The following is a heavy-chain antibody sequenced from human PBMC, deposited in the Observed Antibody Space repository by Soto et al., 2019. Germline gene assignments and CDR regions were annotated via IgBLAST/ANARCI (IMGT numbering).Heavy chain of an antibody. J-gene: IGHJ1*01. Sequence: GASVKVSCKASGYTFTSYGISWVRQAPGQGLEWMGWISAYNGNTNYAQKLQGRVTMTTDTSTSTAYMELRSLRSDDTAVYYCARETDSGSRPEYFQHWGQGTLVTVSS. CDR2: ISAYNGNT. V-gene: IGHV1-18*01. CDR1: GYTFTSYG. D-gene: IGHD1-26*01. CDR3: ARETDSGSRPEYFQH.